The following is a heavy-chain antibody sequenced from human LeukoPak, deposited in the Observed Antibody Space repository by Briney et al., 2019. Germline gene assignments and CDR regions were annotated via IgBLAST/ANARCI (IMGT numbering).Heavy chain of an antibody. CDR3: ARGNIWPYYYDSSGYYYESGYFDY. V-gene: IGHV4-4*02. Sequence: PSGTLSLTCAVSGGSISSSNWWSWVRQPPGKGLEWIGEIYHSGSTNYNPSPKSRVTISVDKSKNQFSLKLSSVTAADTAVYYCARGNIWPYYYDSSGYYYESGYFDYWGQGTLVTVSS. D-gene: IGHD3-22*01. J-gene: IGHJ4*02. CDR2: IYHSGST. CDR1: GGSISSSNW.